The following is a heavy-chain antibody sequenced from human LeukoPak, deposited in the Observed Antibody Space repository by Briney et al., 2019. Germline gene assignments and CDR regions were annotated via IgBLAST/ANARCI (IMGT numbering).Heavy chain of an antibody. J-gene: IGHJ4*02. CDR1: GYTFTGYY. CDR3: ARGPVDVDYFDY. D-gene: IGHD4-23*01. V-gene: IGHV1-2*06. CDR2: INPNSGGT. Sequence: ASVKVSCKAAGYTFTGYYMFWGRQAPGQGLEWMGRINPNSGGTNYAQKLQGRVTMTTDTSTSTAYMELRSLRSDDTAVYYCARGPVDVDYFDYWGQGTLVTVSS.